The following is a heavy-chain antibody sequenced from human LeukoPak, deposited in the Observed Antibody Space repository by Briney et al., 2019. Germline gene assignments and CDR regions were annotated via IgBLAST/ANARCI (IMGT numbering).Heavy chain of an antibody. J-gene: IGHJ6*02. D-gene: IGHD1-1*01. CDR2: IYYSGST. Sequence: PSETLSLTCTVSGGSISSYYWSWIRQPPGKGLEWIGYIYYSGSTYYNPSLKSRVTISVDTSKNQFSLKLSSVTAADTAVYYCARGVGTTAHYYYGMDVWGQGTTVTVSS. V-gene: IGHV4-59*01. CDR1: GGSISSYY. CDR3: ARGVGTTAHYYYGMDV.